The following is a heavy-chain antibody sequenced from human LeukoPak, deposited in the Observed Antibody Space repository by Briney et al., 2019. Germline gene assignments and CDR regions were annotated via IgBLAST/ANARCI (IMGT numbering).Heavy chain of an antibody. CDR1: GFTFDDYA. V-gene: IGHV3-9*01. D-gene: IGHD2-21*02. CDR3: AKEDCGGDCRDAFDI. J-gene: IGHJ3*02. Sequence: LSGGSLRLSCAASGFTFDDYAMHWVRQAPGKGLEWVSGISWNSGSIGYADSVKGRFTISRNNAKNSLYLQMNSLRAEDTALYYCAKEDCGGDCRDAFDIWGQGTMVTVSS. CDR2: ISWNSGSI.